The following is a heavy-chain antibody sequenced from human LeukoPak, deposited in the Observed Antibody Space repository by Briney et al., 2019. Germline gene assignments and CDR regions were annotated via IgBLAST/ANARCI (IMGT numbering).Heavy chain of an antibody. CDR2: IYYTPLT. V-gene: IGHV4-39*01. CDR1: GGSISSSSYY. J-gene: IGHJ5*02. CDR3: ARHVGLNWFDH. Sequence: SETLSLTCTVSGGSISSSSYYWGWIRQPQGKGVELIWIIYYTPLTYYNPSLTRLVTISVDTSKNQFSLKLSSVTAADTAVYYCARHVGLNWFDHWGQGTLVTVSS. D-gene: IGHD2-15*01.